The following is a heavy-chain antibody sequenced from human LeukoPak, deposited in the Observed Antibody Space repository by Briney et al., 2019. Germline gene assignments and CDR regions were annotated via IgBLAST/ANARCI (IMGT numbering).Heavy chain of an antibody. Sequence: SETLSLTCTVSGGSVSSGSYYWSWIRQPPGKGLEWIGYIYYSGSTNYNPSLKSRVTMSVDTSKNLFSLKVSSVTAADTAVYYCARGRSNHYGMDVWGQGTTVTVSS. CDR2: IYYSGST. D-gene: IGHD1-26*01. V-gene: IGHV4-61*01. CDR3: ARGRSNHYGMDV. J-gene: IGHJ6*02. CDR1: GGSVSSGSYY.